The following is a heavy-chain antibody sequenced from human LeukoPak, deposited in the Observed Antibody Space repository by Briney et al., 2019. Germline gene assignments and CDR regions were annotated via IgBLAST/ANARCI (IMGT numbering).Heavy chain of an antibody. Sequence: SETLSLTCAVYGGSFSGYYWSWIRQPPGKGLEWIGEINHSGSTNYNPSLKSRVTISVDTSKNQFSLKLSSVTAADTAVYYCARHPDIVGATNDYYFDYWGQRTLVTVSS. CDR3: ARHPDIVGATNDYYFDY. CDR2: INHSGST. V-gene: IGHV4-34*01. CDR1: GGSFSGYY. J-gene: IGHJ4*02. D-gene: IGHD1-26*01.